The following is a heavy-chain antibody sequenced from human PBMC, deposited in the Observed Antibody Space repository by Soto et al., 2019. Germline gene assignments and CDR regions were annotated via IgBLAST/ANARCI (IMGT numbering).Heavy chain of an antibody. CDR1: GYTFTSYD. CDR2: IIPIFGTA. J-gene: IGHJ5*02. V-gene: IGHV1-69*06. Sequence: SVKVSCKASGYTFTSYDINRVRQAPGQGLEWMGGIIPIFGTANYAQKFQGRVTITADKSTSTAYMELRGLTSEDTAVYYCARSSGGVYGIIIEGTNWFAPWGQGTLVTVSS. CDR3: ARSSGGVYGIIIEGTNWFAP. D-gene: IGHD3-16*01.